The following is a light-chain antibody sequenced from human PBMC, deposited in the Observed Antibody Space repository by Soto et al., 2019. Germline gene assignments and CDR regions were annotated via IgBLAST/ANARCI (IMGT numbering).Light chain of an antibody. V-gene: IGLV1-44*01. Sequence: QSVLTQPPSASGTPGQRVTISCSGRSSNIGSNTVNWYQQLPGTAPKVLIYSNNQRPSGVPDRFSGSKSGTSASLANSGLRSEDEADYYCASWDDSLNGWVFGGGTQLTVL. CDR3: ASWDDSLNGWV. CDR2: SNN. J-gene: IGLJ7*01. CDR1: SSNIGSNT.